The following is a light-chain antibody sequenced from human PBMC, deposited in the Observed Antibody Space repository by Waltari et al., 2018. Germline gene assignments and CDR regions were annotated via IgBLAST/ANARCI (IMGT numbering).Light chain of an antibody. CDR2: AAS. CDR3: QQSYSTPLT. V-gene: IGKV1-39*01. Sequence: DIQMTQSPSSLSASVGDRVTITCRASQSISSYLNWYQQKPGKAPKLLIYAASSLQSGVPSRFSGSGSGTDCTLTISSLQPEDFATYDCQQSYSTPLTFGGGTKVEIK. CDR1: QSISSY. J-gene: IGKJ4*01.